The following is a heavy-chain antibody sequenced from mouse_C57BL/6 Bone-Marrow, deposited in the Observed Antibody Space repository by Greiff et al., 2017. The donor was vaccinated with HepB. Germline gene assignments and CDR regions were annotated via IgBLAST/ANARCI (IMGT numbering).Heavy chain of an antibody. J-gene: IGHJ4*01. CDR2: IYPRSGNT. V-gene: IGHV1-81*01. CDR1: GYTFTSYG. Sequence: VQLQQSGAELARPGASVKLSCKASGYTFTSYGISWVKQRTGQGLEWIGEIYPRSGNTYYNEKFKGKATLTADKSSSTAYMELRSPTSEDSAVYFCARGDYEAMDYWGQGTSVTVSS. CDR3: ARGDYEAMDY.